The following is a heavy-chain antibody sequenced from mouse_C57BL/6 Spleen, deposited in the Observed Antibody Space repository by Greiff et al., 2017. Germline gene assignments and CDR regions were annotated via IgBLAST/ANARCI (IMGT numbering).Heavy chain of an antibody. CDR2: ISNGGGST. CDR3: ARSHYGNFDY. Sequence: EVKLMESGGGLVQPGGSLKLSCAVSGFTFSDYYMYWVRQTPEKRLEWVAYISNGGGSTYYPDTVKGRFTISRDNAKNTLYLQMSRLKSEDTAMYYCARSHYGNFDYWGQGTTLTVSS. V-gene: IGHV5-12*01. D-gene: IGHD2-1*01. CDR1: GFTFSDYY. J-gene: IGHJ2*01.